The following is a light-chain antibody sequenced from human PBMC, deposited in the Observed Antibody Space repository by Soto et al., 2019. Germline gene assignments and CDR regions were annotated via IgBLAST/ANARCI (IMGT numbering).Light chain of an antibody. CDR2: GAS. CDR3: QHYGSSRWT. V-gene: IGKV3-20*01. Sequence: EIVLTQSPGTLSLSPGERATLSCRASQSVSSTYLAWYQQKPGQAPRLLIYGASSRATGIPDRFSGSGSGTDFTLTISILEPEDFAVYYCQHYGSSRWTFGQGTRVDI. CDR1: QSVSSTY. J-gene: IGKJ1*01.